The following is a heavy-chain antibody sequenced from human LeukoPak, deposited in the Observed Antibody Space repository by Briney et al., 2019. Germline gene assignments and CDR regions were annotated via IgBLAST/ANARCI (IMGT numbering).Heavy chain of an antibody. CDR1: GFTFSSYE. V-gene: IGHV3-30*02. CDR3: ARSGIKMVRGVIIKSPYHMDV. Sequence: GGSLRLSCAASGFTFSSYEMNWVRQAPGKGLEWVAFIPYDGSDKYYADSVKGRFTISRDDAKNSLSLQMNSLRAEDTAVYYCARSGIKMVRGVIIKSPYHMDVWGKGTTVTVSS. J-gene: IGHJ6*03. D-gene: IGHD3-10*01. CDR2: IPYDGSDK.